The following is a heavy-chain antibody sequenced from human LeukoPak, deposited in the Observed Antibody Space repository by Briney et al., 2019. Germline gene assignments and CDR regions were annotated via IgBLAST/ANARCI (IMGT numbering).Heavy chain of an antibody. CDR3: ARAHSPGDCSSTSCYRVYYYYGMDG. D-gene: IGHD2-2*01. J-gene: IGHJ6*02. CDR2: INPNSGGT. CDR1: GYTFTGYY. Sequence: ASVKVSCKASGYTFTGYYMHWVRQAPGQGLEWMGWINPNSGGTNYAQKFQGWVTMTRDTSISTAYMELSRLRSDDTAVYYCARAHSPGDCSSTSCYRVYYYYGMDGWGQGTTVTVPS. V-gene: IGHV1-2*04.